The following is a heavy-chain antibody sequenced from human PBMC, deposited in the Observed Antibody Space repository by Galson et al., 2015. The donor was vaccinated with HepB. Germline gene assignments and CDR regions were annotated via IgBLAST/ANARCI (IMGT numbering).Heavy chain of an antibody. D-gene: IGHD4-17*01. J-gene: IGHJ4*02. CDR3: ARNLYGYGDYADDY. CDR1: GYTFPSFS. CDR2: ISPYKRDT. Sequence: SVKVSCKASGYTFPSFSITWVRQAPGQGLEWMGWISPYKRDTDYAQKFQGRVTMTTDTSTNTAYMELRSLRSDDTAVYYCARNLYGYGDYADDYWGQGTLVTVSS. V-gene: IGHV1-18*01.